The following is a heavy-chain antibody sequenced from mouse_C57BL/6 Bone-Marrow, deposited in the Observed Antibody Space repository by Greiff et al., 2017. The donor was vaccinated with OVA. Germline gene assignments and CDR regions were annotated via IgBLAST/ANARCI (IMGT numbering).Heavy chain of an antibody. CDR3: ARERGLITTCYAMDY. CDR1: GYTFTSYW. J-gene: IGHJ4*01. CDR2: IDPSDSYT. D-gene: IGHD1-1*01. Sequence: QVQLQQPGAELVKPGASVKLSCKASGYTFTSYWMQWVKQRPGQGLEWIGEIDPSDSYTNYNHKFKGKATLTVATSSSTAYMQLSSLTSEDSAVYYCARERGLITTCYAMDYWGQGTAVTVSS. V-gene: IGHV1-50*01.